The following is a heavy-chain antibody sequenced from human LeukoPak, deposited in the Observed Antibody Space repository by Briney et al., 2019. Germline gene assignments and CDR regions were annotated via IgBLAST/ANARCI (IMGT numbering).Heavy chain of an antibody. CDR2: IYYSGST. V-gene: IGHV4-39*01. J-gene: IGHJ4*02. Sequence: KPSETLSLTCTVSGGSISSSSYYWGWIRQPPGKGLEWIGSIYYSGSTYYNPSLKSRGNISVDTSKNQFSLKLSSVTAADTAVYYCARRMWFGELYYFDYWGQGTLVTVSS. CDR3: ARRMWFGELYYFDY. D-gene: IGHD3-10*01. CDR1: GGSISSSSYY.